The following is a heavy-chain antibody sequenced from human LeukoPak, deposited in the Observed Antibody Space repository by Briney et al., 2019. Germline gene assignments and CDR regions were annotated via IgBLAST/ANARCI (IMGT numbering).Heavy chain of an antibody. D-gene: IGHD6-13*01. V-gene: IGHV4-4*07. J-gene: IGHJ4*02. CDR2: IYTSGST. CDR1: GGSISSYY. Sequence: SETLSLTCTVSGGSISSYYWSWIRQPAGKGLEWIGRIYTSGSTNYNPSLKSRVTMSVDTSKNQFSLKLSSVTAADTAVYYCARHSPASVLGSWPPFDYWGQGTLVTVSS. CDR3: ARHSPASVLGSWPPFDY.